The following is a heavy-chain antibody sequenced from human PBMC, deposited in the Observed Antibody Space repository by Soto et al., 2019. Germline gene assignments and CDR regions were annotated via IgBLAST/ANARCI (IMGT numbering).Heavy chain of an antibody. D-gene: IGHD6-6*01. CDR3: ARQGIGARKYPYRNLDV. V-gene: IGHV3-30-3*01. J-gene: IGHJ6*02. CDR2: ISSDGSSK. Sequence: QVQLVESGGGVVQPGRSLRLSCAASGFTFTDHAIHWVRQAPGRGLAWVALISSDGSSKYFADSVKGRFTVSRDNSKDTRSLHITSLRTEDTAVYYCARQGIGARKYPYRNLDVWGQWTTVTVSS. CDR1: GFTFTDHA.